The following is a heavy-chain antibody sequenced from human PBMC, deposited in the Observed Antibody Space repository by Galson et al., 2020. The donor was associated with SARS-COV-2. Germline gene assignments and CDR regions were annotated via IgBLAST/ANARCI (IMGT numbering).Heavy chain of an antibody. CDR1: GGSISSSSYY. CDR3: ARDLLTENDAFDI. CDR2: IYYSGST. Sequence: SETLSLTCTVSGGSISSSSYYWGWIRQPPGKGLEWIGSIYYSGSTYYNPSLKSRVTISVDTSKNQFSLKLSSVTAADTAVYYCARDLLTENDAFDIWGQGTMVTVSS. J-gene: IGHJ3*02. V-gene: IGHV4-39*07.